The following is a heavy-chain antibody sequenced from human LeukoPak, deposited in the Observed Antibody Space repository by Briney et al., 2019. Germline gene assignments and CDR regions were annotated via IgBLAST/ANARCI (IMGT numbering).Heavy chain of an antibody. CDR3: ARGPYYDFWSGFDY. D-gene: IGHD3-3*01. J-gene: IGHJ4*02. V-gene: IGHV3-53*01. CDR1: GFTVGSNY. CDR2: TYSGGTT. Sequence: GGSLRLSCAASGFTVGSNYMSWVRQAPGKGLEWVSLTYSGGTTYYAASVKGRFTISRDNAKNSLYLQMNSLRAEDTAVYYCARGPYYDFWSGFDYWGQGTLVTVSS.